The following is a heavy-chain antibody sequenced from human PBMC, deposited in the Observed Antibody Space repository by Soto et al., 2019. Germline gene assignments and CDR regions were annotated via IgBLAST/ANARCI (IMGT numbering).Heavy chain of an antibody. D-gene: IGHD3-22*01. CDR1: GFTFTSYA. CDR3: AKHLYYYHSSLDDY. J-gene: IGHJ4*02. Sequence: GGSLRLSCAASGFTFTSYAMHWVRQAPGKGLEWVAVISYDGSNKFYAGSVKGRFTISRDNARNTLHLQMKTLRAEDTAMYYCAKHLYYYHSSLDDYWGQGTLVTVSS. V-gene: IGHV3-30*18. CDR2: ISYDGSNK.